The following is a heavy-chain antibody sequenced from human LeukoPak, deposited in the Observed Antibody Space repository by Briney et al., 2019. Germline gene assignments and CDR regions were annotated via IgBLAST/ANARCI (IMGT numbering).Heavy chain of an antibody. CDR1: GGSFSGYY. V-gene: IGHV4-34*01. Sequence: PSETLSLTCAVYGGSFSGYYWSWIRQPPGKGLEWIGEINHSGSTNYNPSLKSRVTISVDTSKNQFSLKLSSVTAADTAVYYCARGRGGYNSFDYWGQGTLVTVSS. CDR3: ARGRGGYNSFDY. CDR2: INHSGST. J-gene: IGHJ4*02. D-gene: IGHD5-24*01.